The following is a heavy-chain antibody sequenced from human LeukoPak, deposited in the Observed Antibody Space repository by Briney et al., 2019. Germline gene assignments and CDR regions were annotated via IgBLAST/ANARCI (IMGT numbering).Heavy chain of an antibody. CDR1: GFTFSGYA. V-gene: IGHV3-23*01. CDR2: ISGGGGTT. CDR3: ARDAYDTNGYYTRIY. J-gene: IGHJ4*02. Sequence: GGSLRLSCAASGFTFSGYAMNWVRQAPGKGLEWVSAISGGGGTTYYTDSVKGRFTISRDNFQSTLYLQMNSLRAEDTAVYFCARDAYDTNGYYTRIYWGQGTLVAVSS. D-gene: IGHD3-22*01.